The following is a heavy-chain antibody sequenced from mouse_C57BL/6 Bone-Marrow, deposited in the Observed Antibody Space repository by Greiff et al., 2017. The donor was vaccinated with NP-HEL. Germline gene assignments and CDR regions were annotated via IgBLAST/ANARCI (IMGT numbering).Heavy chain of an antibody. V-gene: IGHV1-74*01. CDR2: IHPSDSDT. D-gene: IGHD2-5*01. CDR3: AIHYSNAWFAY. J-gene: IGHJ3*01. CDR1: GYTFTSYW. Sequence: QVRLQQSGAELVKPGASVKVSCKASGYTFTSYWMHWVKQRPGQGLEWIGRIHPSDSDTNYNQKFKGKATLTVDKSSSTAYMQLSSLTSEDSAVYYCAIHYSNAWFAYWGQGTLVTVSA.